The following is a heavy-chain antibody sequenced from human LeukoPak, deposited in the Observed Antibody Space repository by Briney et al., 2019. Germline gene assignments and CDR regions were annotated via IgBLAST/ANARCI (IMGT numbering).Heavy chain of an antibody. D-gene: IGHD3-16*01. V-gene: IGHV3-23*01. Sequence: PGGSLTLSCAASGFTFSSYAMSWVRQAPGKGLEWVSIISGSGGGTYYADSVKGRFTISRDNSKNTLYLEMNSLRAEDTAVYYCANGPPRGGFHYWGQGTLVTVSS. CDR1: GFTFSSYA. CDR3: ANGPPRGGFHY. J-gene: IGHJ4*02. CDR2: ISGSGGGT.